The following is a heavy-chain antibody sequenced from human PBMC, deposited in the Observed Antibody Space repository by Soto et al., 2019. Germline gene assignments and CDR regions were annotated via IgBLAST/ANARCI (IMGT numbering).Heavy chain of an antibody. Sequence: EVQLVESGGGLVQPGGSLRLSGAASGFTFSGYGMNWVRQAPGKGLEWVAYISSSSGSVYYADSVKGRFTISRDNAKNSLYLQMNSLRDDDTAVYYCARVIAMDLLLHTAPGYWGQGALVTVSS. J-gene: IGHJ4*02. V-gene: IGHV3-48*02. CDR3: ARVIAMDLLLHTAPGY. CDR2: ISSSSGSV. CDR1: GFTFSGYG. D-gene: IGHD5-18*01.